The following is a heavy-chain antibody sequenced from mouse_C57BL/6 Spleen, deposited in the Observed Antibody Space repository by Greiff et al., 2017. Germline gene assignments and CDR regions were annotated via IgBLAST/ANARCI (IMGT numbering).Heavy chain of an antibody. CDR2: INPGSGGT. Sequence: VQLQQSGAELVRPGTSVKVSCKASGYAFTNYLIEWVKQRPGQGLEWIGVINPGSGGTNYNEKFKGKATLTADKSSSTAYMQLSRLTSEDSAVYFCARRGTAPFAYWGQGTLVTVSA. D-gene: IGHD3-3*01. J-gene: IGHJ3*01. V-gene: IGHV1-54*01. CDR1: GYAFTNYL. CDR3: ARRGTAPFAY.